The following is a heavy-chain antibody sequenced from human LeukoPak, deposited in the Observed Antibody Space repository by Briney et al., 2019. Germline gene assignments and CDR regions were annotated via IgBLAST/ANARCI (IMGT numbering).Heavy chain of an antibody. CDR3: ARGPGTYYDFWSGAYYYYYMDV. J-gene: IGHJ6*03. V-gene: IGHV3-21*01. Sequence: GGSLRLSCAVSGFPLSSYAMSWVREAPGKGLEWVSSISSSSNYIYYADSVKGRFTISRDNAKNSLYLQMNSLRAEDTAVYYCARGPGTYYDFWSGAYYYYYMDVWGKGTTVTVSS. CDR2: ISSSSNYI. D-gene: IGHD3-3*01. CDR1: GFPLSSYA.